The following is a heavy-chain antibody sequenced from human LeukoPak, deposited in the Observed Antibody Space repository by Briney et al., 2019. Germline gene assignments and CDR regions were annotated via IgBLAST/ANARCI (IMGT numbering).Heavy chain of an antibody. CDR1: GFTFSSYA. CDR3: AKGAMYSSGWYYFDY. J-gene: IGHJ4*02. CDR2: ISGSGGST. V-gene: IGHV3-23*01. Sequence: GGSLRLSCAASGFTFSSYAMSWVRQAPGKGLEWVSAISGSGGSTYYADSVKGRFTISRDNSKNTLYLRMNSLRAEDTAVYYCAKGAMYSSGWYYFDYWGQGTLVTVSS. D-gene: IGHD6-19*01.